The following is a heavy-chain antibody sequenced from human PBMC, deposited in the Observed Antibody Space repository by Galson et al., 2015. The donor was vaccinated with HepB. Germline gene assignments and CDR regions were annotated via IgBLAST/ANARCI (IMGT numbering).Heavy chain of an antibody. D-gene: IGHD3-10*01. J-gene: IGHJ4*02. CDR2: ISTYNGKT. CDR1: GYTFTSSG. CDR3: ALRTGTLPYYFDY. Sequence: SVKVSCKASGYTFTSSGISWMRQAPGQRLEWMGWISTYNGKTDYAQKFQGRVSMTTDKSTRTVYLDLRSLRSDDTAVYYCALRTGTLPYYFDYWGQGTQVTVSS. V-gene: IGHV1-18*01.